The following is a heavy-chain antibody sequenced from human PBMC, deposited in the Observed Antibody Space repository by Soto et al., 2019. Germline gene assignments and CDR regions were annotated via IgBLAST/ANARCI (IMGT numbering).Heavy chain of an antibody. CDR1: GFSLSTSGVG. CDR2: IYWDDDK. CDR3: AHMPEQWLVRSNWFDP. V-gene: IGHV2-5*02. D-gene: IGHD6-19*01. Sequence: SGPTLVNPTQTLTLTCTFSGFSLSTSGVGVGWIRQPRGKALEWLALIYWDDDKRYSPSLKSRLTITKDTSKNQVVLTSSSMDPVDTATYYCAHMPEQWLVRSNWFDPWGQGTLVTVSS. J-gene: IGHJ5*02.